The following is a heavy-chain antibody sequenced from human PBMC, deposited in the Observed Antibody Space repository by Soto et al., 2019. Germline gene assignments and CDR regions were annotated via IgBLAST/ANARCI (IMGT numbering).Heavy chain of an antibody. V-gene: IGHV4-59*01. Sequence: QVQLQESGPGLVKPSETLSLTCTVSGDSISSYYWNWIRQPPGKGLEWIAYIYHSGSTKYNPYLKSRVTISVDTSNNPFSLNRCSVTAADTAVYYCASWLVGAKGYGAFDMWGQGTMVTVSS. CDR3: ASWLVGAKGYGAFDM. CDR1: GDSISSYY. D-gene: IGHD1-26*01. J-gene: IGHJ3*02. CDR2: IYHSGST.